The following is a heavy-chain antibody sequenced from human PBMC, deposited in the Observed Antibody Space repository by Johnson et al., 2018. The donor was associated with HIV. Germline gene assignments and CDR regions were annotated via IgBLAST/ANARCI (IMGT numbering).Heavy chain of an antibody. CDR3: ARGSRLTGTTVAVDI. CDR1: GFTFSSYA. Sequence: QVQLVESGGGVVQPGRSLRLSCAASGFTFSSYAMYWVRQAPGKGLEWVAVISYDGSNKYYADSVKGRFTISRDNSKNTLYLQMNSLRAEDTAVYYCARGSRLTGTTVAVDIWGQGTMVTVSS. CDR2: ISYDGSNK. J-gene: IGHJ3*02. V-gene: IGHV3-30-3*01. D-gene: IGHD1-7*01.